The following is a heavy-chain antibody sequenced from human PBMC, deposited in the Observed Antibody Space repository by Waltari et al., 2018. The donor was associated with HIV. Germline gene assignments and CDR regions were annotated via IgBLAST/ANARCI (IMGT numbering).Heavy chain of an antibody. J-gene: IGHJ6*02. CDR2: IYTSGST. CDR1: GGSISSGSYY. D-gene: IGHD6-13*01. Sequence: QVQLQESGPGLVKPSQTLSLTCTVSGGSISSGSYYWSWIRQPAGKGLEWIGRIYTSGSTNYNPSLKSRVTISVDTSKNQFSLKLSSVTAADTAVYYCAREGGGAAAGILAPGGMDVWGQGTTVTVSS. CDR3: AREGGGAAAGILAPGGMDV. V-gene: IGHV4-61*02.